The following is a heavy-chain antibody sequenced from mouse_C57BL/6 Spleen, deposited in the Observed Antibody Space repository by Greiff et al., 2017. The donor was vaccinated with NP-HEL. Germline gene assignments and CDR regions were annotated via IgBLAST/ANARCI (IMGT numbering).Heavy chain of an antibody. CDR3: ARNGYGNYWYFDV. CDR2: IWSGGST. J-gene: IGHJ1*03. D-gene: IGHD2-1*01. CDR1: GFSLTSYG. V-gene: IGHV2-2*01. Sequence: QVQLQQSGPGLVQPSQSLSITCTVSGFSLTSYGVHWVRQSPGKGLEWLGVIWSGGSTDYNAAFISRLSISKDNSKSQVFFKMNSLQADDTAIYYCARNGYGNYWYFDVWGTGTTVTVSS.